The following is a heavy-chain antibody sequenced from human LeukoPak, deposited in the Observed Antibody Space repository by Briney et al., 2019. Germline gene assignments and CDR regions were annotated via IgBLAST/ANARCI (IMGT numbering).Heavy chain of an antibody. Sequence: GGSLRFSCAASGFTFGTYGMHWVRQAPGKGLEWVAVTWYDGSDNYYAASVRGRFTISRDNSKSTVYLQMNSLRVEDTAVYYCARSRVVTPLDYWGRGTLVTVSS. CDR2: TWYDGSDN. J-gene: IGHJ4*02. CDR1: GFTFGTYG. CDR3: ARSRVVTPLDY. V-gene: IGHV3-33*01. D-gene: IGHD2-21*02.